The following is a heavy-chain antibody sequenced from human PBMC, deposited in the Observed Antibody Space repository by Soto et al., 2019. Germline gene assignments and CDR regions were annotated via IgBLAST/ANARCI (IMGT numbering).Heavy chain of an antibody. J-gene: IGHJ4*02. CDR3: ARSIAVASSFDY. CDR2: ISYDGSNK. CDR1: GFTFSSYA. D-gene: IGHD6-19*01. Sequence: GGSLRLSCAASGFTFSSYAMHWVRQAPGKGLEWVAVISYDGSNKYNADSVKGRFTISRDNSKNTLYLQMNSLRAEDTAVYYCARSIAVASSFDYWGQGTLVTVSS. V-gene: IGHV3-30-3*01.